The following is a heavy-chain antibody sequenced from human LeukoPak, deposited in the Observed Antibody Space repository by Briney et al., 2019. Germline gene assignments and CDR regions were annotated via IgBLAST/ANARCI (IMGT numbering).Heavy chain of an antibody. CDR3: TRHRADNFWSGPKADY. V-gene: IGHV3-49*04. D-gene: IGHD3-3*01. Sequence: GGFLILSCTSAGFIFGDYAMSWVRQAPGRGLEWVVFIRSKPYGGETEYAPSLKGRFTISRDDSKSIAYLQRNSLKTEDTAMYYCTRHRADNFWSGPKADYWGQGTLVTVSS. J-gene: IGHJ4*02. CDR2: IRSKPYGGET. CDR1: GFIFGDYA.